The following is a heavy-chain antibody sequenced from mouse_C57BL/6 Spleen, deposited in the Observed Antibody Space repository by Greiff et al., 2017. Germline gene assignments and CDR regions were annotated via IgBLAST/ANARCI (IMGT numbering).Heavy chain of an antibody. V-gene: IGHV2-6*01. Sequence: QVQLQQSGPGLVAPSQSLSITCTVSGFSLTSYGVDWVRQSPGKGLEWLGVIWGVGSTNYNSALKSRLSISKDNSKSQVFLKMNSLQTDDTAMYYCASADGSSYGAMDYWGQGTSVTVSS. CDR2: IWGVGST. CDR1: GFSLTSYG. CDR3: ASADGSSYGAMDY. J-gene: IGHJ4*01. D-gene: IGHD1-1*01.